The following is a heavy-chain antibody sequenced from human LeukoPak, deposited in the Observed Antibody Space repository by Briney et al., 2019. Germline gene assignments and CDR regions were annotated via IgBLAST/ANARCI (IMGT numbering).Heavy chain of an antibody. Sequence: GGSLRLSCPASGFTFSSYAMSWVRQAPGKGLEWVSAISGSGGSTHYADSVKGRLTISRDNSKNTLYLQMNSLRAEDTAVYYCAKDLRPTYCDFWSGSYSMDVWGQGTTVTVSS. CDR2: ISGSGGST. CDR3: AKDLRPTYCDFWSGSYSMDV. CDR1: GFTFSSYA. J-gene: IGHJ6*02. V-gene: IGHV3-23*01. D-gene: IGHD3-3*01.